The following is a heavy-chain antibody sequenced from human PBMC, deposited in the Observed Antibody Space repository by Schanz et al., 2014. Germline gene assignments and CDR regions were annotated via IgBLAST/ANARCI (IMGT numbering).Heavy chain of an antibody. J-gene: IGHJ3*02. CDR3: ARGGGPEDVFDI. V-gene: IGHV1-46*01. D-gene: IGHD5-12*01. CDR1: GYTFTSYG. CDR2: INPSGGST. Sequence: QVQLVQSGAEVKKPGASVKVSCKASGYTFTSYGINWVRQAPGQGLEWMGMINPSGGSTTYAQKFQGRVTMTRDTSTSTVYMELSSLRSEDTAVYYCARGGGPEDVFDIWGQGTILTVSS.